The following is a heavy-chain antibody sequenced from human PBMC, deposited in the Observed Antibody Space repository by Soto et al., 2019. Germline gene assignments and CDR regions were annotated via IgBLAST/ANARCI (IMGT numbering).Heavy chain of an antibody. J-gene: IGHJ4*02. D-gene: IGHD6-13*01. V-gene: IGHV3-48*02. Sequence: VQLVESGGGLVQPGGSLRLSCAASGFTFSSYSMNWVRQAPGKGLEWVSYISSSSSTIYYADSVKGRFTISRDNAKNSLYLQMNSLRDEDTAVYYCARIPRKAAAVGYYYFDYWGQGTLVTVSS. CDR2: ISSSSSTI. CDR3: ARIPRKAAAVGYYYFDY. CDR1: GFTFSSYS.